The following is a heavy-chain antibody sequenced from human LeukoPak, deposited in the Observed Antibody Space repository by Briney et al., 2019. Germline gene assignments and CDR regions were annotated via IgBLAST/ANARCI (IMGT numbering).Heavy chain of an antibody. V-gene: IGHV3-30-3*01. J-gene: IGHJ4*02. CDR1: GFTFSSYV. Sequence: GGSLRLSCEASGFTFSSYVMSWVRQAPGKGLEWVAVISYDGSNKYYADSVKGRFTISRDNSKNTLYLQMNSLRAEDTAVYYCARVGWYHTAFDYWGQGTLVTVSS. D-gene: IGHD6-19*01. CDR2: ISYDGSNK. CDR3: ARVGWYHTAFDY.